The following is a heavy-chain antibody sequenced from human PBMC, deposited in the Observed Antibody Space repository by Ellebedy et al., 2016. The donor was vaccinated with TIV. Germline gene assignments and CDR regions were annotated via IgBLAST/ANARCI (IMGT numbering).Heavy chain of an antibody. Sequence: PGGSLRLSCEASGFTFTTFGMHRVRQAPGKGLEWVAVISYDGSKTYHSDSVKGRFAISRDNSKNTLYLEMNRLRAEDTAIYYCARDQAYGTGSFSGFDFWGQGTLVTVSS. D-gene: IGHD3-10*01. CDR2: ISYDGSKT. V-gene: IGHV3-30*03. J-gene: IGHJ4*02. CDR3: ARDQAYGTGSFSGFDF. CDR1: GFTFTTFG.